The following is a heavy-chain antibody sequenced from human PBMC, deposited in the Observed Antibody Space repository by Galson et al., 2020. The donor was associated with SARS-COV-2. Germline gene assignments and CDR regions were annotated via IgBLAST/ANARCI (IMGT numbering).Heavy chain of an antibody. CDR3: ARAGWEQQPGWGGEGDDAFDI. CDR2: IYYSGST. V-gene: IGHV4-31*03. J-gene: IGHJ3*02. Sequence: SETLSLTCTVSGGSISSGGYYWSWIRQHPGKGLEWIGYIYYSGSTYYNPSLKSRVTISVDTSKNQFSLKLSSVTAADTAVYYCARAGWEQQPGWGGEGDDAFDIWGQGTMVTVSS. D-gene: IGHD6-13*01. CDR1: GGSISSGGYY.